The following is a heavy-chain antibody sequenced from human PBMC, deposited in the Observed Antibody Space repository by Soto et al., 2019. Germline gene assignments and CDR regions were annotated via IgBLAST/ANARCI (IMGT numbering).Heavy chain of an antibody. J-gene: IGHJ4*02. CDR3: ARALGGIGAITMIVVPSYYFDY. CDR2: INPSGGST. D-gene: IGHD3-22*01. V-gene: IGHV1-46*01. CDR1: GYTFTSYY. Sequence: ASVKVSCKASGYTFTSYYMHWVRQAPGQGLEWMGIINPSGGSTSYAQKFQGRVTMTRDTSTSTVYMELSSLRSEDTAVYYCARALGGIGAITMIVVPSYYFDYWGQGTLVTVSS.